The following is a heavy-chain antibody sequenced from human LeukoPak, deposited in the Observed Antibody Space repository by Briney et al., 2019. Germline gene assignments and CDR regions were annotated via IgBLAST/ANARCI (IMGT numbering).Heavy chain of an antibody. J-gene: IGHJ6*03. V-gene: IGHV4-34*01. D-gene: IGHD2-2*01. CDR2: INHSGST. CDR1: GGSFSGYY. Sequence: SETLSLTCAVYGGSFSGYYWSWIRQPPGKGLEWIGEINHSGSTNYNPSLKSRVTISVDTSKNQFSLKLSSVTAADTAVYYCARLGYCSSTSCFPLNYYYYYYMDVWGKGTTVTVSS. CDR3: ARLGYCSSTSCFPLNYYYYYYMDV.